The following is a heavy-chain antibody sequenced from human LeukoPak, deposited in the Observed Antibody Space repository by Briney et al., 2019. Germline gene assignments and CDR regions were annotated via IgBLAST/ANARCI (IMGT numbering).Heavy chain of an antibody. CDR2: LKSKIGGGTT. CDR1: GFTVTNAW. Sequence: GGSLRLSCEASGFTVTNAWMNWVRQAPGKGLEWVGLLKSKIGGGTTDYAAPVKGRFTISRDDSKNTLYLQVNSLQTEDTAVYFCTTGVTTGRAFKFWGQGTLVTVPS. V-gene: IGHV3-15*05. CDR3: TTGVTTGRAFKF. J-gene: IGHJ4*02. D-gene: IGHD4-17*01.